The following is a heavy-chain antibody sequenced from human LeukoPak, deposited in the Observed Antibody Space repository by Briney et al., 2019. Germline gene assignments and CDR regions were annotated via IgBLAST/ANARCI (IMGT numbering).Heavy chain of an antibody. CDR2: ISSSSDTI. D-gene: IGHD2-15*01. CDR3: ARDGYCSSGSCYGSYDY. CDR1: GFIFSKYS. J-gene: IGHJ4*02. V-gene: IGHV3-48*02. Sequence: GGSPRLSCAASGFIFSKYSMHWVRQAPGKGLEWVSYISSSSDTIYYADSVKGRFTISRDNAKNSLYPQMNSLRDEDTAVYYCARDGYCSSGSCYGSYDYWGQGTLVTVSS.